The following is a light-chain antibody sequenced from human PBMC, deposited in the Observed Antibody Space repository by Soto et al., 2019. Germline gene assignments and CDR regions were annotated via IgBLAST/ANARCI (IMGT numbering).Light chain of an antibody. J-gene: IGLJ3*02. CDR1: NVGRKS. V-gene: IGLV3-21*02. CDR2: DDS. Sequence: SYELTQPPSVSAAPRQTASITCGGNNVGRKSVHWYQQTPGQAPVLVVYDDSDRPSGIPDRFSGSNSGNTATLTISRVEAGDEADYYCQVWDLNTDQWVFGGGTKLTVL. CDR3: QVWDLNTDQWV.